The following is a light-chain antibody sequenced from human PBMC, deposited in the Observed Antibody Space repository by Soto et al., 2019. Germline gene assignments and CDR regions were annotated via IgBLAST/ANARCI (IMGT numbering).Light chain of an antibody. CDR3: QQYGSSLPYT. J-gene: IGKJ2*01. CDR1: QTMNSNY. CDR2: GAS. Sequence: EIVLTQSPGTLSLSAGERATLSCRASQTMNSNYLAWYQQKPGQAPRLLMYGASSRATGIPDRFSGSGSRTDFTLTINRLEPEDFAVYYCQQYGSSLPYTFGQGTKLEIK. V-gene: IGKV3-20*01.